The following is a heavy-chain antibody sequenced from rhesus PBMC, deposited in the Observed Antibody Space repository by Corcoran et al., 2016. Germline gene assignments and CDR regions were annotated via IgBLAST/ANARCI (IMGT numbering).Heavy chain of an antibody. V-gene: IGHV4-160*01. CDR2: IHGGGGST. Sequence: QVQLQESGPGLVQPSETLSLTCAVSGCSITSNYWSLIRQFPGEGLELIGYIHGGGGSTSSTPSLKGRVSFSRDTSKNQLSLSLSSVTAADTAVYSCARLVAGSGLDAWGQGVVVTVSS. D-gene: IGHD6-37*01. CDR3: ARLVAGSGLDA. J-gene: IGHJ6*01. CDR1: GCSITSNY.